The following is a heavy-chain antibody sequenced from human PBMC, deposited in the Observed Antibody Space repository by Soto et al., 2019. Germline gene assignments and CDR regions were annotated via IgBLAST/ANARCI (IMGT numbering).Heavy chain of an antibody. J-gene: IGHJ4*02. CDR1: GGSISSGDYY. CDR2: IYYRGST. D-gene: IGHD3-9*01. Sequence: QVQLQESGPGLVKPSQTLSLTCTVSGGSISSGDYYWSWIRQPPGKGLEWIGYIYYRGSTYYNPSLKSRVTIPVDTSKNQFSLKLRYVTAADTAVYYCARGPTYYDILTGLFFDYWGQGSLVTVSS. V-gene: IGHV4-30-4*01. CDR3: ARGPTYYDILTGLFFDY.